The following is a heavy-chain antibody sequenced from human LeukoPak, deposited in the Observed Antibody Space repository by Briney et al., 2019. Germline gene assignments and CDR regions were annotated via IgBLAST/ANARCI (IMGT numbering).Heavy chain of an antibody. Sequence: SETLSLTCTVSGGSISSYYWSWIRQPPGKGLEWIGYINTSGSTNYNPSLKSRVTISVDTSKNQFSPKLSSVTAADTAVYYCARQSVVPAARGYYYYYMDVWGKGTTVTVSS. CDR3: ARQSVVPAARGYYYYYMDV. J-gene: IGHJ6*03. CDR2: INTSGST. V-gene: IGHV4-4*09. CDR1: GGSISSYY. D-gene: IGHD2-2*01.